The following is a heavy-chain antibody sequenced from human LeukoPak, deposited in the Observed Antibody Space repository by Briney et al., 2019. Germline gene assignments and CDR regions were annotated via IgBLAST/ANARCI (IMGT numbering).Heavy chain of an antibody. V-gene: IGHV1-18*01. CDR2: VSTYNGNT. CDR1: GYTFTSYK. J-gene: IGHJ4*02. D-gene: IGHD1-26*01. CDR3: ARPHSLGGSFYVFDY. Sequence: ASVKVSCKTSGYTFTSYKSAWVRQAPGQGLDWVGWVSTYNGNTDYAQTDQGRVAMTTDTSTNTAYMDMRSLRPDDTAVYYCARPHSLGGSFYVFDYWGQGTLITVSS.